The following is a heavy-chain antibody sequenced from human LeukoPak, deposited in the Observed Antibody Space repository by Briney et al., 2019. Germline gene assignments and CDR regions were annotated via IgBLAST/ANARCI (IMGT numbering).Heavy chain of an antibody. CDR1: GASINNFY. V-gene: IGHV4-59*08. CDR2: IYNSGDT. Sequence: SETLSLTCIVSGASINNFYWSWIRQPPGAGLEWVGYIYNSGDTSYNPSLKTRVTMSVDTSKNQFSLRLRSVTAADTAVYYCARHSGGFPVAPYHLDYWGLGTLVTVSS. J-gene: IGHJ4*02. CDR3: ARHSGGFPVAPYHLDY. D-gene: IGHD2-15*01.